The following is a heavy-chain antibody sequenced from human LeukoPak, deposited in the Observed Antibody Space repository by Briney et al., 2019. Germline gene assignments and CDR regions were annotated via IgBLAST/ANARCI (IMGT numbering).Heavy chain of an antibody. V-gene: IGHV4-59*02. CDR3: ARGYDSSAYYPFNY. D-gene: IGHD3-22*01. J-gene: IGHJ4*02. Sequence: SETLSLTCVVSGGSVSTHHWSWIRQSPGRGLEWIGYISDSGSTNYNPSLKSRVTISVDTSKNQFSLMLSSVTAADTAVYYCARGYDSSAYYPFNYWGQGTLVTVSS. CDR1: GGSVSTHH. CDR2: ISDSGST.